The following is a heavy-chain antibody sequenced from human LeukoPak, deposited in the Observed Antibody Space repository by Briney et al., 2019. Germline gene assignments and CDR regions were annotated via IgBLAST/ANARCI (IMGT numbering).Heavy chain of an antibody. J-gene: IGHJ5*02. D-gene: IGHD1-26*01. Sequence: GASVKVSCKASGYTFTGYYMQWVRQAPGQGLEWMGWMNHNSGGTNYAQKFQGRVTMTRDTSISTAYMELSSLRSDDTAVYYCARDRSGSYPESWGQGTLVTVSS. CDR1: GYTFTGYY. CDR3: ARDRSGSYPES. CDR2: MNHNSGGT. V-gene: IGHV1-2*02.